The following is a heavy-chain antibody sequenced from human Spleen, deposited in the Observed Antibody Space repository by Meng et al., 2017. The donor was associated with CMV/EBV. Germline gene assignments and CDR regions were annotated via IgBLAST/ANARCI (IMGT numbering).Heavy chain of an antibody. D-gene: IGHD7-27*01. CDR2: IYPNSGGT. V-gene: IGHV1-2*02. CDR3: ARDSHWGFDY. Sequence: ASVKVSCKASGYTFTGYYMHWVRQAPGQGLEWMGWIYPNSGGTNYEQKFQGRVTMTRDTSISTAYMELSSLRSDDTAVYYCARDSHWGFDYWGQGTLVTVSS. CDR1: GYTFTGYY. J-gene: IGHJ4*02.